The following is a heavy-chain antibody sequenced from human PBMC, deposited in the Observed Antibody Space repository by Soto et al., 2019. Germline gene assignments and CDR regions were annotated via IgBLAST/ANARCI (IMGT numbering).Heavy chain of an antibody. CDR3: AKGTTKYSSSPNWFDP. CDR1: GFTFDDYA. V-gene: IGHV3-9*01. CDR2: ISWNSGSI. J-gene: IGHJ5*02. Sequence: GGSLRLSCAASGFTFDDYAMHWVRQAPGKGLEWVSGISWNSGSIGYADSVKGRFTISRDNAKNSLYLQMNSLRAEDTALYYCAKGTTKYSSSPNWFDPWGQVTPFPVSS. D-gene: IGHD6-6*01.